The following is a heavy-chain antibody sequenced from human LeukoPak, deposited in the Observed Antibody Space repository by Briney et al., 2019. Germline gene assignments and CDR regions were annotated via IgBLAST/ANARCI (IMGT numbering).Heavy chain of an antibody. CDR1: GFTFSSYS. D-gene: IGHD1-20*01. J-gene: IGHJ4*02. CDR3: ARGEGITGTRRWSFIFDY. V-gene: IGHV3-21*01. CDR2: ISSSSSYI. Sequence: GGSRRLSCAASGFTFSSYSMNWVRQAPGKGLEWVSSISSSSSYIYYADSVKGRFTISRDNAKNSLYLQMNSLRAEDTAVYYCARGEGITGTRRWSFIFDYWGQGTLVTVYS.